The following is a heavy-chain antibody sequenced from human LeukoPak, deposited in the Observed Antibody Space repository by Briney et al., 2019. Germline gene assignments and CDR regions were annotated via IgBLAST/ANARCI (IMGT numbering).Heavy chain of an antibody. CDR1: GFTFSSYW. CDR3: ARDVWTGVAVSDY. CDR2: IKEDGSIQ. Sequence: PGGSLRLSCVASGFTFSSYWMTWVRQAPGKGLEWLANIKEDGSIQYYPDFVRGRFTISRDNAKTSVYLQLNSLRADDTAVYYCARDVWTGVAVSDYWGQGTLVTVSS. J-gene: IGHJ4*02. V-gene: IGHV3-7*01. D-gene: IGHD6-19*01.